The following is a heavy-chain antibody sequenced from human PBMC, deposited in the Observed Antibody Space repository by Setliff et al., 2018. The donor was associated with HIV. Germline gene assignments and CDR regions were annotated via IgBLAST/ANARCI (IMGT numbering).Heavy chain of an antibody. CDR3: TAVGSLAGRRPELN. Sequence: PGGSLRLSCAASGFTFSDYYMSWLRQAPGKGLEWVGRVKSDRDGGTTEYAAPVKGRFTISRDDSINTLYLQMNSLKTEDTAVYFCTAVGSLAGRRPELNWGRGTLVTVSS. J-gene: IGHJ4*02. CDR1: GFTFSDYY. CDR2: VKSDRDGGTT. D-gene: IGHD6-6*01. V-gene: IGHV3-15*01.